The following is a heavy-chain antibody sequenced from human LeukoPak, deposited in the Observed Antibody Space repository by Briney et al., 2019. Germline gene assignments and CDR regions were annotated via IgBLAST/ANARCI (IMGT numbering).Heavy chain of an antibody. Sequence: GGSLRLSCAASGFSFSRYGMHWVRQAPGKGLEWVAVISYDGSNKYYADSVKGRFTISRDNSKNTLSLQMNSLRAEDTAVYYCASPGIVGATTPYWGQGTLVTVSS. CDR3: ASPGIVGATTPY. CDR1: GFSFSRYG. CDR2: ISYDGSNK. J-gene: IGHJ4*02. D-gene: IGHD1-26*01. V-gene: IGHV3-30*03.